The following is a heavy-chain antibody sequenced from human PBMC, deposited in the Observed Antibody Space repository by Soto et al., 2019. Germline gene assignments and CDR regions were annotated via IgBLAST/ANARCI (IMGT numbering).Heavy chain of an antibody. D-gene: IGHD3-10*01. V-gene: IGHV3-21*01. CDR2: IGGTDTFA. Sequence: EVQLVESGGGLVKPWVSLRLSCVASGFTFKNYNINWVRQAPGRGLEWVSSIGGTDTFAYYADAVKGLFSISRDNAKSSLFLQMNSLIAEYTAVYFCVRDGSLLGLTRWGQGTLVTVSS. J-gene: IGHJ4*02. CDR3: VRDGSLLGLTR. CDR1: GFTFKNYN.